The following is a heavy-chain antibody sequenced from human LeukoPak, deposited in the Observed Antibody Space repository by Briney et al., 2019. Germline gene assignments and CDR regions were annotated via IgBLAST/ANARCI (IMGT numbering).Heavy chain of an antibody. D-gene: IGHD5/OR15-5a*01. Sequence: SETLSLTCTVSGGSVSSSSYSWGWIRQPPGKGLEWIGSMYYGGNTYYNPSLKSQVTISVDSSTNQFSLELNSVTAADTAVYYCARFKCAWHAFDYWGQGTLVTVSS. V-gene: IGHV4-39*01. J-gene: IGHJ4*02. CDR1: GGSVSSSSYS. CDR3: ARFKCAWHAFDY. CDR2: MYYGGNT.